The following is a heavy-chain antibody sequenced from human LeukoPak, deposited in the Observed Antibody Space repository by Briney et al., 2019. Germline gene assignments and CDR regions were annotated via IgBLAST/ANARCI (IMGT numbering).Heavy chain of an antibody. CDR2: TYYRSRWYN. D-gene: IGHD3-16*01. CDR1: GDSVSSNNAA. J-gene: IGHJ4*01. V-gene: IGHV6-1*01. Sequence: SQTLSLTCAISGDSVSSNNAAWNWIRQPPSRGLEWLGNTYYRSRWYNDYAASVIGRITINSDTSRNQFSLQLNSVTPEDTSVYYCARGGNYAFDSWGQGTLVTVSS. CDR3: ARGGNYAFDS.